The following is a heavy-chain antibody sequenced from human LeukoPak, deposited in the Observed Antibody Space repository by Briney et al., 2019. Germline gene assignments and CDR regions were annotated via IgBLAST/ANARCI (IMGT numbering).Heavy chain of an antibody. V-gene: IGHV4-39*01. J-gene: IGHJ4*02. CDR2: IYSSGNT. CDR3: ARHLSGTAMAHYFDH. CDR1: GASVSSGRNY. Sequence: SETLSLTCSVSGASVSSGRNYWGWIRQSPGKGLEWIASIYSSGNTQYNPSLQSRVSVSVDTSKNQVSVRLSSLTAADTGVYYCARHLSGTAMAHYFDHWGQGTVVTVSS. D-gene: IGHD5-18*01.